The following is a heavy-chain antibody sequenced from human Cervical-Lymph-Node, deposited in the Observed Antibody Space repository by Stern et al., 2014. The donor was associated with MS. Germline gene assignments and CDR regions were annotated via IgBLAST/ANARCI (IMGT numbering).Heavy chain of an antibody. CDR2: ISSSSSYI. Sequence: EVQLVESGGGLVKPGGSLRLSCAASGFTFSSYSMTWVRQAPGKGLEWVSSISSSSSYIYYADSVKGRFTISRDNAKNSLYLQMNSLRAEDTAVYYCARKDRDGMDVWGQGTTVTVSS. V-gene: IGHV3-21*01. CDR3: ARKDRDGMDV. D-gene: IGHD2-15*01. J-gene: IGHJ6*02. CDR1: GFTFSSYS.